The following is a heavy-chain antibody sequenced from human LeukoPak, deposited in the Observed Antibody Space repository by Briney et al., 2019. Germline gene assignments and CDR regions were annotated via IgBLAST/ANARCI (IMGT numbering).Heavy chain of an antibody. CDR2: IYTSGST. Sequence: SQTLSLTCTVSGGSISSGSYYWSWIRQPAGKGVEWIGRIYTSGSTNYNPSLKSRVTISVDTSKNQFSLKLSSVTAADTAVYYCARGGVAASHYYFDYWGQGTLVTVSS. CDR3: ARGGVAASHYYFDY. V-gene: IGHV4-61*02. D-gene: IGHD2-15*01. J-gene: IGHJ4*02. CDR1: GGSISSGSYY.